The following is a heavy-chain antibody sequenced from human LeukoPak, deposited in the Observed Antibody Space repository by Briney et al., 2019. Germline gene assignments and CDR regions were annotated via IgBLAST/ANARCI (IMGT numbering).Heavy chain of an antibody. V-gene: IGHV3-23*01. Sequence: PGGSLRLSCAASGFTFSSYEMSWVRQAPGKGLEWVSTLSGSGITTYYADSVKGRFTISRDNSKNTLYLQMNSLRAEDTAAYYCAKGIYSSGWSYFDYWGHGTLVTVSS. D-gene: IGHD6-19*01. CDR3: AKGIYSSGWSYFDY. CDR2: LSGSGITT. CDR1: GFTFSSYE. J-gene: IGHJ4*01.